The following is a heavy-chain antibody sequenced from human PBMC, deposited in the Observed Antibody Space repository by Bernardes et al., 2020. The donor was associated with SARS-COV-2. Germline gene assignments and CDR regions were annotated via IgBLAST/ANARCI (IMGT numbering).Heavy chain of an antibody. CDR1: SGSIDTGGYY. J-gene: IGHJ4*02. Sequence: SETLSLTCTVSSGSIDTGGYYWDWIRQPAGKGLEWIGRIYISGNTYHNPSLKSRVTMSVDESKNQFSLNLRSVTAADTAVYYCARDLSPRGGSYFDSWGQGILVTVSS. CDR2: IYISGNT. V-gene: IGHV4-61*02. CDR3: ARDLSPRGGSYFDS. D-gene: IGHD1-26*01.